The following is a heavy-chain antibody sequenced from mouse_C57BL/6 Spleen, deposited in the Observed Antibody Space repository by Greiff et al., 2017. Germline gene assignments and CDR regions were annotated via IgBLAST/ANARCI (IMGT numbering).Heavy chain of an antibody. Sequence: QVQLKQSGPGILQSSQTLSLTCSFSGFSLSTSGMGVSWIRQPSGKGLEWLAHIYWDDDKRYNPSLKSRLTISKDTSRSQVFLQSTSVDTADTATYYCARSHSGRAMDYWGQGTSVTVSS. V-gene: IGHV8-12*01. CDR2: IYWDDDK. CDR1: GFSLSTSGMG. D-gene: IGHD1-3*01. CDR3: ARSHSGRAMDY. J-gene: IGHJ4*01.